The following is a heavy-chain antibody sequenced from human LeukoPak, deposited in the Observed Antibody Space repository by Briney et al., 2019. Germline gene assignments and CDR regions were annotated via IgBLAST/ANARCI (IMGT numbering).Heavy chain of an antibody. CDR1: GFTFSDYY. J-gene: IGHJ4*02. V-gene: IGHV3-11*04. CDR3: ARDPERWPYYFDY. Sequence: PGGSLRLSCAASGFTFSDYYMSWIRQAPGKGLKWISYISGGGRTIYYADSVKGRFTMSRDNAKNSLYQQMNSLRAEDTAVYYCARDPERWPYYFDYWGQGTLVTVSS. D-gene: IGHD2-15*01. CDR2: ISGGGRTI.